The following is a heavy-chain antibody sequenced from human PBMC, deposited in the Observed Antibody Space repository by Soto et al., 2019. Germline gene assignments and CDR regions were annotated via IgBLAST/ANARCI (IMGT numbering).Heavy chain of an antibody. CDR3: ARELSSCWFTN. CDR2: MSPNIGNT. J-gene: IGHJ4*02. Sequence: QVQLVQSGAGVKKPGASVKVSCKACGYTFTSYDITWVRQATGQGLEWMGWMSPNIGNTGYAQKFQGRVTMTSNTSISTAYTELSSLKSEDTAVYYCARELSSCWFTNWCQGTLVTVSP. V-gene: IGHV1-8*01. D-gene: IGHD6-19*01. CDR1: GYTFTSYD.